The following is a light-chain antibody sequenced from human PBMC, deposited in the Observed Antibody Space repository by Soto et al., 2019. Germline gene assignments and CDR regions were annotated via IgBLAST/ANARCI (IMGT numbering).Light chain of an antibody. CDR2: WAS. V-gene: IGKV4-1*01. J-gene: IGKJ2*01. Sequence: DIVMTQSPDSLAVSLGERATVNCKSSQSVLYSSNNKNYLAWYQQKPGQPPKLLIYWASIRESGVPDRFSGSGSGTDFTLTISRLQAEDVAVYYCQQYYSTPYTFGQGTKLEIK. CDR3: QQYYSTPYT. CDR1: QSVLYSSNNKNY.